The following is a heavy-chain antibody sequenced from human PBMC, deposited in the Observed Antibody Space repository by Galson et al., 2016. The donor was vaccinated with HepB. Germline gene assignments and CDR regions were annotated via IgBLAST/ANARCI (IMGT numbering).Heavy chain of an antibody. V-gene: IGHV3-15*01. CDR1: GFIFSDAW. D-gene: IGHD3-10*01. Sequence: SLRLSCAASGFIFSDAWMSWVRQAPGKGLEWVGRIKTKSDGEATDFPAPVKGRFAISRDDSKNTLYLQMDSLKTEDTAVYYCTAMYYDYWGQGTLVTVSS. J-gene: IGHJ4*02. CDR2: IKTKSDGEAT. CDR3: TAMYYDY.